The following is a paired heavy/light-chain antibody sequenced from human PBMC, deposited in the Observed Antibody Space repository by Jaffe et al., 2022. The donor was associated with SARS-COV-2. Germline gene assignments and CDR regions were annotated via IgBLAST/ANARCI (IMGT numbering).Heavy chain of an antibody. V-gene: IGHV3-23*01. J-gene: IGHJ4*02. D-gene: IGHD5-18*01. CDR2: ISGSGGST. Sequence: EEQVLESGGGLAQPGGSLRLSCAFTLSGYAMSWVRQAPGKGLEWVSGISGSGGSTHYADYLKGRFTISRDSSKNMLFLQMTSLRVEDTALYYCAREKGRLVDTVAIDFWGQGTMVTVSS. CDR3: AREKGRLVDTVAIDF. CDR1: FTLSGYA.
Light chain of an antibody. CDR2: EGS. Sequence: QSALTQPASVSGSPGQSITISCTGTSSDIGTYNLVSWFQHHPGKAPKLIIYEGSKRPSGVSNRFSGSKSGNTASLTISGLQAEDEADYYCCSYVSGGTYVFGTGTKVTVL. J-gene: IGLJ1*01. V-gene: IGLV2-23*01. CDR3: CSYVSGGTYV. CDR1: SSDIGTYNL.